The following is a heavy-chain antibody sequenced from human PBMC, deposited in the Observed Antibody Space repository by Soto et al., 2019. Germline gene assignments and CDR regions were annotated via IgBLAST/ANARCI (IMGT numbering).Heavy chain of an antibody. Sequence: QVQLQESGPGLVKPSQTLSLTCTVSGGSISSGDYYWSWIRQPPGKGLEWIGYIYYSGSTYYNPSLKGRVTISVDTSKNQFSLKLSSVTAADTAVYYCARQATIFGVVIIWYFDLWGRGTLVTVSS. D-gene: IGHD3-3*01. CDR1: GGSISSGDYY. CDR2: IYYSGST. CDR3: ARQATIFGVVIIWYFDL. V-gene: IGHV4-30-4*01. J-gene: IGHJ2*01.